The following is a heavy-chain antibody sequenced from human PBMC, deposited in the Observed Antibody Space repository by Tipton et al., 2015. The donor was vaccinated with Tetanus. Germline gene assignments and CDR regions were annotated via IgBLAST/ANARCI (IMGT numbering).Heavy chain of an antibody. V-gene: IGHV3-48*02. CDR3: ARSAHFASWYD. CDR1: GFNFSTNS. CDR2: ISSGSPII. D-gene: IGHD6-13*01. J-gene: IGHJ4*02. Sequence: SLRLSCVGSGFNFSTNSMNWVRQAPGKGLEWIAYISSGSPIIFYADAVRGRFFISRDNTKNSLSLQMNSLKDDDTAVYYCARSAHFASWYDWGPGTRVTVSS.